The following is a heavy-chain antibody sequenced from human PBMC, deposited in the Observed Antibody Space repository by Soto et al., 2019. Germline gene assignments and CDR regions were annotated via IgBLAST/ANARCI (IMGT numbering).Heavy chain of an antibody. J-gene: IGHJ4*02. V-gene: IGHV4-59*01. D-gene: IGHD4-17*01. CDR2: IYYSGST. CDR1: GGSISSYY. CDR3: AREPYGDYYFDY. Sequence: SETLSLTCTVSGGSISSYYWSWIRQPPGKGLEWIGYIYYSGSTNYNPSLKSRGTISVDTSKNQFSVKLSSVTAADTAVSYCAREPYGDYYFDYWGQGTLVTVSS.